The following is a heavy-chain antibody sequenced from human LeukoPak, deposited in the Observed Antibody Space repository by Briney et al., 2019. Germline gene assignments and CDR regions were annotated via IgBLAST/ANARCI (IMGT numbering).Heavy chain of an antibody. J-gene: IGHJ4*02. Sequence: PSETLSLTCAVYGGSFSGNYWTLIRQTPGRGLEWIGESSLSGDITGYNPSLKGRATISVDSSKKQFSLRLTSVTAADTGVYYCARVPDFIARPCDSWGPGTLVTVSS. D-gene: IGHD2-21*01. CDR1: GGSFSGNY. V-gene: IGHV4-34*01. CDR3: ARVPDFIARPCDS. CDR2: SSLSGDIT.